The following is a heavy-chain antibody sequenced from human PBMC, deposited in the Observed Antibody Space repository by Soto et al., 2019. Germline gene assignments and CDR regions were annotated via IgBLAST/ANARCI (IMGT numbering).Heavy chain of an antibody. J-gene: IGHJ4*02. CDR1: GFTFSSYG. D-gene: IGHD2-15*01. CDR3: AKVLPKSEVVDVLDY. V-gene: IGHV3-30*18. Sequence: GGSLRLSCAASGFTFSSYGMHWVRQAPGKGLEWVAIISNDGSNKYYADSVKGRFTISRDNSKNTLYLQMNSRRAEDTAVYYCAKVLPKSEVVDVLDYWGQGTLVTVSS. CDR2: ISNDGSNK.